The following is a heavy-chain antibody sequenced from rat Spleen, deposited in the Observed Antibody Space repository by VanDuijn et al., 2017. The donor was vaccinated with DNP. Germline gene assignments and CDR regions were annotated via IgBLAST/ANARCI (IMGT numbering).Heavy chain of an antibody. CDR2: IGSPAYAP. D-gene: IGHD4-3*01. Sequence: EVQLVESGGGLVQPGRSMKLSCAASRFSFSYYYIAWVRQAPTKGLEWVAYIGSPAYAPYYTDTVKGRFAISRDNAKSNLYLQMNSLRSEDMATYYCVRWNSGHFDYWGQGVMVTVSS. J-gene: IGHJ2*01. V-gene: IGHV5-22*01. CDR1: RFSFSYYY. CDR3: VRWNSGHFDY.